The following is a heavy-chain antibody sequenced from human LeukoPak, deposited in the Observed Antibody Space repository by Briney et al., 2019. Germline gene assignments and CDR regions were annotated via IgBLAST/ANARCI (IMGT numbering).Heavy chain of an antibody. V-gene: IGHV4-61*02. J-gene: IGHJ4*02. CDR3: ARAVGFYGSGSYYNLYWYFDN. CDR1: GGSISRGSYY. Sequence: SQTLSLTCTVSGGSISRGSYYWSWIRQPARKGLEWIGRIYSSGSTNYKPSLKSRVSLSVDTSKNQFSLKLSSVTAADTAVYYCARAVGFYGSGSYYNLYWYFDNWGQGTLVTVSS. CDR2: IYSSGST. D-gene: IGHD3-10*01.